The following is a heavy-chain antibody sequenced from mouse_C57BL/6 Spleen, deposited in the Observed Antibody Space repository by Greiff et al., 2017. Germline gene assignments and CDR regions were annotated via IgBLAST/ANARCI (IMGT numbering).Heavy chain of an antibody. V-gene: IGHV5-9*01. Sequence: EVQVVESGGGLVKPGGSLKLSCAASGFTFSSYTMSWVRQTPEKRLEWVATIGGGGGNTYYPDSVKGRFTISRDNAKNTLYLHMSSLRSEDTALYYCATTVVPHYYAKGYWGQGTSVTVSS. D-gene: IGHD1-1*01. CDR2: IGGGGGNT. CDR3: ATTVVPHYYAKGY. CDR1: GFTFSSYT. J-gene: IGHJ4*01.